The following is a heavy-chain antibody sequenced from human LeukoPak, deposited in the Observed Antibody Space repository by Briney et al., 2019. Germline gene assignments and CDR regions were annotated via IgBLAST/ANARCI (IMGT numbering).Heavy chain of an antibody. J-gene: IGHJ3*02. Sequence: SETLSLTCAVYGGSFSGYYWSWIRQSPGKGLEWIGYIYYSGSTNYNPSLKSRVTISVDTSKNQFSLKLSSVTAADTAVYYCARYEMVRGVISSDAFDIWGQGTMVTVSS. CDR2: IYYSGST. CDR1: GGSFSGYY. CDR3: ARYEMVRGVISSDAFDI. D-gene: IGHD3-10*01. V-gene: IGHV4-59*01.